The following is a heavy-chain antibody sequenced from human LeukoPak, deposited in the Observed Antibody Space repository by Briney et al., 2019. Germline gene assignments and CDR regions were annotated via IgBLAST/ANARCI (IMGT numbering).Heavy chain of an antibody. CDR3: ARHIGYSYGQNDY. CDR2: IYYSGST. Sequence: KPSETLSLTCTVSGGSISSSSYYWGWIRQPPGKGLEWIGSIYYSGSTYYNPSLKSRVTISVDTSKNQFSLKLSSVTAADTAVYYCARHIGYSYGQNDYWGQGTPVTVSS. J-gene: IGHJ4*02. V-gene: IGHV4-39*01. D-gene: IGHD5-18*01. CDR1: GGSISSSSYY.